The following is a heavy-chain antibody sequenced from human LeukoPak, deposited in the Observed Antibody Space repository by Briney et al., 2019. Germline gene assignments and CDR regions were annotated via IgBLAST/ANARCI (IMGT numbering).Heavy chain of an antibody. CDR3: ARVNYDILITFGQ. CDR2: ISTYNGYA. J-gene: IGHJ1*01. D-gene: IGHD3-9*01. V-gene: IGHV1-18*01. CDR1: GYTFSNYG. Sequence: AASVKVSRKSSGYTFSNYGITWVRQAPGQGLECMGWISTYNGYANYAQKFQGRVTMTTDTSSSTAYMELRSLRSDDSAVYYCARVNYDILITFGQWGQGTLVTVSS.